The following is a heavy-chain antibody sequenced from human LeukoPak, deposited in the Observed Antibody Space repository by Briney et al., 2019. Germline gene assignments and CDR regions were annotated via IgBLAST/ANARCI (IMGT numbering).Heavy chain of an antibody. V-gene: IGHV4-59*01. Sequence: PSETLSLTCTVSGGSISSYYWSWIRQPPGKGLEWIGYIYYSGSTNYNPSLKSRVTISVDTSKNQFSLKLSSVTAADTAVYYCARSRMVRGVMSWFDPWGQGTLVTVSS. CDR3: ARSRMVRGVMSWFDP. D-gene: IGHD3-10*01. CDR1: GGSISSYY. J-gene: IGHJ5*02. CDR2: IYYSGST.